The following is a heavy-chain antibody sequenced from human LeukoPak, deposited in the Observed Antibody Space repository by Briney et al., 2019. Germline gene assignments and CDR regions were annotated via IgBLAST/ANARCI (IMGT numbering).Heavy chain of an antibody. CDR2: IIPIFGIA. D-gene: IGHD4-17*01. V-gene: IGHV1-69*04. J-gene: IGHJ6*02. Sequence: SVKVSCKASGGTFSSYAISWVRQAPGQGLEWMGRIIPIFGIANYAQKFQGRVTITADKSTSTAYMELSSLRSEDTAVYYCARESGGDRYYYYYGMDVWGQGTMVTVSS. CDR3: ARESGGDRYYYYYGMDV. CDR1: GGTFSSYA.